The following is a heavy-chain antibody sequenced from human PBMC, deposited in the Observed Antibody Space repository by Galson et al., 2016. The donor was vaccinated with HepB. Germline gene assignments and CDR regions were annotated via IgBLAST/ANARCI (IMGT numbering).Heavy chain of an antibody. D-gene: IGHD3-10*01. V-gene: IGHV4-34*01. J-gene: IGHJ6*02. CDR3: ARGGVGRYNAMDV. Sequence: SETLSLTCAVYGGSFSGYYWSCIRQTPGKGLEWIGEVNHSGSTNYNPSLKSRVTISADTSKNQVSLKLTSVTAADTAAYYCARGGVGRYNAMDVWGQGTTVIVAS. CDR2: VNHSGST. CDR1: GGSFSGYY.